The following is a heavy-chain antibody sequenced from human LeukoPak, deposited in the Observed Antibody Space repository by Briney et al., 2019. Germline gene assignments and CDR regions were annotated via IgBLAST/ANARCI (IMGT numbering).Heavy chain of an antibody. V-gene: IGHV3-21*01. CDR3: ATEQLAAAGTVLDY. J-gene: IGHJ4*02. CDR1: GFTFSSYS. Sequence: GGSLRLSCAASGFTFSSYSMNWVRQAPGKGLEWVSSISSSSSYIYYADSVKGRFTISRDNAKNSLYPQMNSLRAEDTAVYYCATEQLAAAGTVLDYWGQGTLVTVSS. CDR2: ISSSSSYI. D-gene: IGHD6-13*01.